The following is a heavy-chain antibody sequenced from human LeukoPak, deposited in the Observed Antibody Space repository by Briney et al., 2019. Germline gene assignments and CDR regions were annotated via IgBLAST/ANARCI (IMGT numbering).Heavy chain of an antibody. J-gene: IGHJ3*02. CDR2: IYYSGST. CDR3: ARHRMYYYDSSGRGVADAFDI. D-gene: IGHD3-22*01. CDR1: GGSISSSSYY. Sequence: SETLSLTCTVSGGSISSSSYYWGWIRQPPGKGLEWIGSIYYSGSTYYNPSLKSRVTISVDTSKNQFSLKLSSETAADTAVYYCARHRMYYYDSSGRGVADAFDIWGQGTMVPVSS. V-gene: IGHV4-39*01.